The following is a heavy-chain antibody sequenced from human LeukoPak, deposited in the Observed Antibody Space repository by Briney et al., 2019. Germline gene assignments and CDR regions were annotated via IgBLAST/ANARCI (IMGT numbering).Heavy chain of an antibody. CDR3: ASKQGDY. CDR2: VNQDGSAR. J-gene: IGHJ4*02. V-gene: IGHV3-7*01. Sequence: GGSLRLSCAASGFTFSSYWMIWVRQAPGKGLEWVANVNQDGSARYSVDSVKGRFTISRDNAKNSLYLQMNSLRAEDTAVYYCASKQGDYWGQGTLVTVSS. CDR1: GFTFSSYW.